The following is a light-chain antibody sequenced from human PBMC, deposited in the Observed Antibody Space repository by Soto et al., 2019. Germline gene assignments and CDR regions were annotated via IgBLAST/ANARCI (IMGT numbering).Light chain of an antibody. CDR1: QSISSY. CDR2: AAS. CDR3: QQYNTYPLT. J-gene: IGKJ5*01. V-gene: IGKV1-39*01. Sequence: DIQMTQSPSSLSASVGDRVTITFRASQSISSYLNWYQQKPGKAPKLLIYAASSLQSGVPSRFSGSGSGTDFTLTITSLQPEDFATYYCQQYNTYPLTFGQGTRLEIK.